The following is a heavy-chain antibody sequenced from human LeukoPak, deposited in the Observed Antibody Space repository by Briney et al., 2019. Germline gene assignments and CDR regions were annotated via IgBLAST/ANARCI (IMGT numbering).Heavy chain of an antibody. V-gene: IGHV4-59*01. CDR1: GGSINGYW. CDR2: IYYSGTT. CDR3: AREDPRTKVPEGMDV. J-gene: IGHJ6*02. D-gene: IGHD4/OR15-4a*01. Sequence: SETLSLTCEVSGGSINGYWWSWMRQPAGKGLEWIGYIYYSGTTNYNPSLKSRVTISVDTSKNQFSLKLNSVTAADTAVYYCAREDPRTKVPEGMDVWGQGTTVTVSS.